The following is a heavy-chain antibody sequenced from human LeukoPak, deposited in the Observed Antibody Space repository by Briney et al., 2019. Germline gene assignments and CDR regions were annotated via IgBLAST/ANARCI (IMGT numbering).Heavy chain of an antibody. D-gene: IGHD1-7*01. J-gene: IGHJ4*02. CDR2: INPSGGST. CDR1: GYTFTSYY. V-gene: IGHV1-46*01. CDR3: ARGVNWNYVRVIHLRAESEGYDY. Sequence: VASVKVSCKASGYTFTSYYMHWVRQAPGQGLEWMGIINPSGGSTSYAQKFQGRVTMTRDMSTSTVYMELSSLRSEDTAVYYCARGVNWNYVRVIHLRAESEGYDYWGQGTLVTVSS.